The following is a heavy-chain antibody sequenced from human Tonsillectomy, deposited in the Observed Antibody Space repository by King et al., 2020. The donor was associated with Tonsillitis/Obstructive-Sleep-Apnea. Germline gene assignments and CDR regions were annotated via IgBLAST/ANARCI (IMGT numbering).Heavy chain of an antibody. CDR1: GFTFSHAW. CDR2: IKSKTDGGTT. D-gene: IGHD3-9*01. V-gene: IGHV3-15*01. J-gene: IGHJ4*02. CDR3: TTDLRLLTY. Sequence: VQLVESGGGLVKPGGSLRLSCAASGFTFSHAWLSWVRQAPGKGLEWVGRIKSKTDGGTTDYAAPVEGRFTISSDDSKNTLYLQMNSLNTEDTAVYYCTTDLRLLTYWGQGTLVTVSS.